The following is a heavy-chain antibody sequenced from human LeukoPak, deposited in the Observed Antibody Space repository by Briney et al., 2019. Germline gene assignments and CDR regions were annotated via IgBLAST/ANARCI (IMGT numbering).Heavy chain of an antibody. CDR2: ISGSGGRT. Sequence: SGGSLRLSCAASGFTFSNYAMSWVRQAPGIGLEWVSAISGSGGRTYYADSVKGRFTISRDNSKNTLYLQMNSLRAEDTAVYYCAKQAVTTGSSYFDYWGQGTLVTVSS. V-gene: IGHV3-23*01. D-gene: IGHD4-11*01. J-gene: IGHJ4*02. CDR1: GFTFSNYA. CDR3: AKQAVTTGSSYFDY.